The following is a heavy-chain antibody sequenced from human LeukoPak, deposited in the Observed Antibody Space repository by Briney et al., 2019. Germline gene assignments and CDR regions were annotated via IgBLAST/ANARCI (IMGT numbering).Heavy chain of an antibody. CDR2: ISYDGSDK. Sequence: PGGSLRLSCAASGFTFSTYAMHWVRQAPGKGLEWVAFISYDGSDKYYPDSVKGRFTISRDNSKNTLYLQMNSLGAEDTAVYYCANELRATNYDFEYWGQGTLVTVSS. V-gene: IGHV3-30*18. J-gene: IGHJ4*02. D-gene: IGHD4/OR15-4a*01. CDR1: GFTFSTYA. CDR3: ANELRATNYDFEY.